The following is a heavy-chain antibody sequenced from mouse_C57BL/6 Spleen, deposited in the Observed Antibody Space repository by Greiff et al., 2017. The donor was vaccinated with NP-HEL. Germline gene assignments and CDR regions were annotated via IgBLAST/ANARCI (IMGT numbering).Heavy chain of an antibody. D-gene: IGHD2-2*01. CDR2: IYPGDGDT. CDR1: GYAFSSSW. V-gene: IGHV1-82*01. Sequence: VQLQQSGPELVKPGASVKISCKASGYAFSSSWMNWVKQRPGKGLEWIGRIYPGDGDTNYNGKFKGKATLTADKSSSTAYMQLSSLTSEDSAVYFCARRGTMVTTGFAYWGQGTLVTVSA. J-gene: IGHJ3*01. CDR3: ARRGTMVTTGFAY.